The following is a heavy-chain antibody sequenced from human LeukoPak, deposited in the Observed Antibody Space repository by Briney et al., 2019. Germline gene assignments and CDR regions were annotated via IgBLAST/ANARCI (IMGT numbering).Heavy chain of an antibody. CDR3: ATDIGSSGSYSYWYFDL. V-gene: IGHV1-69*13. CDR2: IIPIFGTA. J-gene: IGHJ2*01. Sequence: ASVKVSCKASGGTFSSYAISWVRQAPGQGLEWMGGIIPIFGTANYAQKFQGRVTITADESTSTAYMELSSLRSEDTAVYYCATDIGSSGSYSYWYFDLWGRGTMVTVSS. CDR1: GGTFSSYA. D-gene: IGHD1-26*01.